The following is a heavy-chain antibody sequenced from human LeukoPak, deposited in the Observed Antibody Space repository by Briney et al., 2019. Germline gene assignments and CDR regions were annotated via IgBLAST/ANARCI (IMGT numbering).Heavy chain of an antibody. V-gene: IGHV3-48*01. CDR2: ISSSSSTI. CDR3: ARALNGYDY. Sequence: GGSLRLSCAVSGFTLSSYSMNWVRQAPGKGLEWVSYISSSSSTIYYADSVKGRFTISRDNAKNSLYLQMNSLRAEDTAVYYCARALNGYDYWGQGTLVTVSS. J-gene: IGHJ4*02. CDR1: GFTLSSYS. D-gene: IGHD5-24*01.